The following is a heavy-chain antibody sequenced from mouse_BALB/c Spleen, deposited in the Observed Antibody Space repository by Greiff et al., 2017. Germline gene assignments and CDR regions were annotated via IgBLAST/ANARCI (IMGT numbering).Heavy chain of an antibody. CDR1: GYSITSDYA. CDR2: ISYSGST. D-gene: IGHD4-1*01. Sequence: EVQGVESGPGLVKPSQSLSLTCTVTGYSITSDYAWNWIRQFPGNKLEWMGYISYSGSTSYNPSLKSRISITRDTSKNQFFLQLNSVTTEDTATYYCATGTRYFDVWGAGTTVTVSS. J-gene: IGHJ1*01. V-gene: IGHV3-2*02. CDR3: ATGTRYFDV.